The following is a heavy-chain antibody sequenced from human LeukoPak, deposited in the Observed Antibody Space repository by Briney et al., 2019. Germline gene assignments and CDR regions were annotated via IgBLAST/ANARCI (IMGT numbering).Heavy chain of an antibody. Sequence: ASVKVSCKASGYTFTSYAMNWVRQAPGQGLEWMGWINPNSGGTNYAQKFQGRVTMTRDTSISTAYMELSRLRSDDTAVYYCARDPSSSWYEGDYWGQGTLITVSS. V-gene: IGHV1-2*02. J-gene: IGHJ4*02. CDR2: INPNSGGT. CDR3: ARDPSSSWYEGDY. CDR1: GYTFTSYA. D-gene: IGHD6-13*01.